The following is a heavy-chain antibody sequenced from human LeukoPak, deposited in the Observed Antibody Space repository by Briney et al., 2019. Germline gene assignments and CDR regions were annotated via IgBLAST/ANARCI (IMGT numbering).Heavy chain of an antibody. Sequence: PGGSLRLSCAASGFTFSNAWMSWVRQTPGKGLEWVGRIKSETDGGTTDYAAPVKGRFTISRDDSKNTLYLQMNSLKTEDTAVYYCTTAKDYYDSSGYYVYWGQGTLVTVSS. J-gene: IGHJ4*02. CDR3: TTAKDYYDSSGYYVY. D-gene: IGHD3-22*01. V-gene: IGHV3-15*01. CDR1: GFTFSNAW. CDR2: IKSETDGGTT.